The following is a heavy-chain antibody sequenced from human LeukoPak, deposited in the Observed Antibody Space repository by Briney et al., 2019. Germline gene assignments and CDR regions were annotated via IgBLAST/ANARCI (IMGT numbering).Heavy chain of an antibody. CDR2: VNPSGTT. CDR3: TRDLGD. J-gene: IGHJ4*02. V-gene: IGHV1-46*01. D-gene: IGHD3-16*01. CDR1: GYTLTNKNY. Sequence: ASVQISCKASGYTLTNKNYIHWVRQAPGQGLEWMGIVNPSGTTSSAQKFQGRVTMIRDTSTTTFYMALTSLTSEDTAVYYCTRDLGDWGQGTLGTDSS.